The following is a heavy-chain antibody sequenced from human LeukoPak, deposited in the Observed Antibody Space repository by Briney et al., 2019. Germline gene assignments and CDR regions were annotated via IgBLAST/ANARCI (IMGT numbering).Heavy chain of an antibody. D-gene: IGHD3-3*01. Sequence: ASVNVSCKASGYTFTSYAMHWVRQAPGQRLEWMGWINAGNGNTKYSQKFQGRVTITRDTSASTAYMELSSLRSEDTAVYYCARMGINYDFWSGYPHDGMDVWGQGTTVTVSS. V-gene: IGHV1-3*01. CDR2: INAGNGNT. J-gene: IGHJ6*02. CDR3: ARMGINYDFWSGYPHDGMDV. CDR1: GYTFTSYA.